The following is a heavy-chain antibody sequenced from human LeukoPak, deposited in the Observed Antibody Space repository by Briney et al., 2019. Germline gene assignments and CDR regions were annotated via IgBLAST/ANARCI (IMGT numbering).Heavy chain of an antibody. CDR1: GFTFSSYS. CDR3: AREGEWDCSGGSCYSTPFDY. J-gene: IGHJ4*02. D-gene: IGHD2-15*01. Sequence: GGSLRLSCAASGFTFSSYSMNWVRQAPGKGLEWVSYISSSSSSIYYADSVKGRFTISRDNAKNSLYLQMNSLRAEDTAVYYCAREGEWDCSGGSCYSTPFDYWGQGTLVTVSS. CDR2: ISSSSSSI. V-gene: IGHV3-48*01.